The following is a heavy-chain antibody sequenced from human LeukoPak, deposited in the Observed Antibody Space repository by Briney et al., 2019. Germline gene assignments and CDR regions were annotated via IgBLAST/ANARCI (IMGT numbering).Heavy chain of an antibody. D-gene: IGHD2-15*01. CDR1: GFTFSSYA. Sequence: AGGSLRLSCAASGFTFSSYAMSWVRQAPGKGLEWVSAISGSGGSTYYADSVKGRFTISRDNSKNTLYLQMNSLRAEDTAVYYCAKDRVLLAVSGYDLGYCSGGSCYYYYYYMDVWGKGTTVTVSS. V-gene: IGHV3-23*01. CDR2: ISGSGGST. J-gene: IGHJ6*03. CDR3: AKDRVLLAVSGYDLGYCSGGSCYYYYYYMDV.